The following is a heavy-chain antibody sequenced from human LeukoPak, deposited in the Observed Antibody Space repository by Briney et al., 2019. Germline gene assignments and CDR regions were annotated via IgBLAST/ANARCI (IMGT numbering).Heavy chain of an antibody. J-gene: IGHJ4*02. CDR2: IYYSGST. V-gene: IGHV4-39*06. Sequence: PSETLSLTCTVSGGSISNYYWGWIRQPPGEGLEWIGSIYYSGSTYYNSSLQSRVTISVHMSNNQFALKLSSVTAADTAVYYCTRATGSGFIDYWGQGTLVTVSS. CDR3: TRATGSGFIDY. D-gene: IGHD1-1*01. CDR1: GGSISNYY.